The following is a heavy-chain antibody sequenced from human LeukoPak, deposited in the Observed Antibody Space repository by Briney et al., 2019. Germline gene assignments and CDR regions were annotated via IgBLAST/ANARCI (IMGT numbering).Heavy chain of an antibody. CDR1: GFPFSNHG. CDR3: VKDGDDSGWYYFDY. J-gene: IGHJ4*02. CDR2: ISYDGRNK. V-gene: IGHV3-30*18. D-gene: IGHD6-19*01. Sequence: GGSLRLPCAASGFPFSNHGMHWVRQAPGTGLEWVAVISYDGRNKYYADSVKGRFTISRDNSQNTLSLQMDSLRAEYTAVDYCVKDGDDSGWYYFDYWGQGTLVTVSS.